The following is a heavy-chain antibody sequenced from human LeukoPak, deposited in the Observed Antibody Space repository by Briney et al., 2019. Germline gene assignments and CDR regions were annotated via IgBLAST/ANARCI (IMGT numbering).Heavy chain of an antibody. CDR2: IYYSGST. J-gene: IGHJ4*02. D-gene: IGHD3-22*01. CDR1: GGSISSSSYY. V-gene: IGHV4-39*01. CDR3: ARLRMYYYDSSGSLGFDY. Sequence: SETLSLTCTVSGGSISSSSYYWGWIRQPPGEGPEWIGCIYYSGSTYYNPSLKSRVTISVDTSKNQFSLKLSSVTAADTAVYYCARLRMYYYDSSGSLGFDYWGQGTLVTVSS.